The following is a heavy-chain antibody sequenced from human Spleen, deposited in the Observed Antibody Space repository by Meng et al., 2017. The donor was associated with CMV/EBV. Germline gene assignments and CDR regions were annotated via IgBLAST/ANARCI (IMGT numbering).Heavy chain of an antibody. CDR3: ARDKRSSLGYFDC. CDR2: TYYRSKWYN. CDR1: GDSVSSNCVA. J-gene: IGHJ4*02. D-gene: IGHD6-13*01. Sequence: GDSVSSNCVAWTWIRQSHSRGLAWLGRTYYRSKWYNDYAVSVKSRITINPDTSKNQFSLQMNSVTPEDTAVYFCARDKRSSLGYFDCWGQGTLVTVSS. V-gene: IGHV6-1*01.